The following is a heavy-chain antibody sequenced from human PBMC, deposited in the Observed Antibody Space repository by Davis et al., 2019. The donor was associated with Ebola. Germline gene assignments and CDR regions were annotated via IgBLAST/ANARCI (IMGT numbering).Heavy chain of an antibody. D-gene: IGHD4-17*01. CDR1: GFTFSSYS. CDR2: ISSSSSYI. CDR3: ARDMEYGDYLW. Sequence: GESLKISCAASGFTFSSYSMNWVRQAPGKGLEWVSSISSSSSYIYYADSVKGRFTISRDNSKNTLYLQMNSLRAEDTAVYYCARDMEYGDYLWWGQGTLVTVSS. J-gene: IGHJ4*02. V-gene: IGHV3-21*04.